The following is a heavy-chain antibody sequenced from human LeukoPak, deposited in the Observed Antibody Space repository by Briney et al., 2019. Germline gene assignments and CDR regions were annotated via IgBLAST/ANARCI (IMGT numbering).Heavy chain of an antibody. J-gene: IGHJ4*02. V-gene: IGHV4-59*08. Sequence: ASETLSLTSTVSGGSISSYYWSWIRQPPGKGLEWIGYIYYSGSTNYNPSLNSRVTISVDTSKNQFSLKLSSVTAADTAVYYCARLRGSYGDFYFDYWGQGTLVTVSS. CDR1: GGSISSYY. CDR3: ARLRGSYGDFYFDY. CDR2: IYYSGST. D-gene: IGHD4-17*01.